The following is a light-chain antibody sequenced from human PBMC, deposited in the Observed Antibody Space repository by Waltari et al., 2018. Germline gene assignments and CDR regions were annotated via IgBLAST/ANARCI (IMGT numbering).Light chain of an antibody. CDR1: PGPVTSSHY. J-gene: IGLJ3*02. V-gene: IGLV7-46*01. CDR2: DTS. Sequence: QAVVTQEPSLTVSPGGTVTLTCGPSPGPVTSSHYPLWFQQKPGQAPRTLIFDTSNKHSWTPARFSGSLLGGKAALTLSGAQPEDEAEYYCLLSYNGLGVFGGGTKLTV. CDR3: LLSYNGLGV.